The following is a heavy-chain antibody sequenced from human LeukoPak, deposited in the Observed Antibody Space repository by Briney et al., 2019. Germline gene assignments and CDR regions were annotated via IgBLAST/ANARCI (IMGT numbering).Heavy chain of an antibody. CDR1: GGSISSYY. CDR3: ARGQLELPVLLDP. CDR2: IYYSGNT. V-gene: IGHV4-59*01. D-gene: IGHD1-7*01. J-gene: IGHJ5*02. Sequence: KPSETLSLTCSVSGGSISSYYWSWIRQPPGKGLEWIGYIYYSGNTNYNPSLKSRVTISVDTSKNQFSLKLSSVTAADTAVYYCARGQLELPVLLDPWGQGTLVTVSS.